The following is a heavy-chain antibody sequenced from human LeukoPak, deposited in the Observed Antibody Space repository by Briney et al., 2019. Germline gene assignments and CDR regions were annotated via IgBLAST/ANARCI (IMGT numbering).Heavy chain of an antibody. D-gene: IGHD6-13*01. CDR1: GFTFSSYG. CDR3: ASGAKYSSSWTLVY. Sequence: GGSLRLSCAASGFTFSSYGMHWVRQAPGKGLEWLGVIWYDGSNKYYADSVKGRFTISRDNSKNTLYLQMNSLRAEDTAVYYCASGAKYSSSWTLVYWGQGNLVTVSS. J-gene: IGHJ4*02. V-gene: IGHV3-33*01. CDR2: IWYDGSNK.